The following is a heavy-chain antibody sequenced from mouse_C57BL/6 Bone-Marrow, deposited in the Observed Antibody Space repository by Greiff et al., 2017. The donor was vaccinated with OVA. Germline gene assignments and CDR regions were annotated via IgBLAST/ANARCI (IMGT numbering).Heavy chain of an antibody. CDR3: ARPSVRFPYFDY. CDR1: GFTFSSYG. Sequence: EVKLMESGGDLVKPGGSLKLSCAASGFTFSSYGMSWVRQTPDKRLEWVATISSGGSYTYYPDSVKGRFTISRDNAKNTLYLQMSSLKSEDTAMYYCARPSVRFPYFDYWGQGTTLTVSS. V-gene: IGHV5-6*01. CDR2: ISSGGSYT. J-gene: IGHJ2*01.